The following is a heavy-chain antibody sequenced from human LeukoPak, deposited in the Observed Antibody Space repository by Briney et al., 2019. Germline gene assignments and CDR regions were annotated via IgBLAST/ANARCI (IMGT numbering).Heavy chain of an antibody. V-gene: IGHV1-69*13. CDR3: ARGMIVNYYYYYMDV. CDR2: IIPIFGTA. Sequence: SVKVSCKASGYIFTNFGINWVRQAPGQGLEWMGGIIPIFGTANYAQKLQGRVTITADEPTSTAYMELSSLRSEDTAVYYCARGMIVNYYYYYMDVWGKGTTVTISS. D-gene: IGHD3-22*01. CDR1: GYIFTNFG. J-gene: IGHJ6*03.